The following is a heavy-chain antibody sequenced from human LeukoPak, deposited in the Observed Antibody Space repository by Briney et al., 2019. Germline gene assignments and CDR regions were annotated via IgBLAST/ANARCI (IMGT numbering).Heavy chain of an antibody. Sequence: PSETLSLTCTVSGGSISSYYWSWIRQPPGKGLEWIGYIYYSGSTNYNPTLKSRVTISVDTSKNQFSLKLSSVTAADTAVYYCARESQEKYYFDYWGQGTLVTVSS. J-gene: IGHJ4*02. CDR2: IYYSGST. CDR1: GGSISSYY. D-gene: IGHD5-24*01. V-gene: IGHV4-59*12. CDR3: ARESQEKYYFDY.